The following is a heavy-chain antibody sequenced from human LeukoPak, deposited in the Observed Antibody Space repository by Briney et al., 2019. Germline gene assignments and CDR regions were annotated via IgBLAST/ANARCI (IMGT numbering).Heavy chain of an antibody. Sequence: HPGGSLRLSCAASGFTFSSYAMSWVRQAPGKGLEWVSAISGSGGSTYYADSVKGRFTISRDNSKNTLYLQMNSLRAEDTAVYYCARDVGSEVAAAGTAGYWGQGTLVTVSS. J-gene: IGHJ4*02. CDR2: ISGSGGST. CDR3: ARDVGSEVAAAGTAGY. D-gene: IGHD6-13*01. CDR1: GFTFSSYA. V-gene: IGHV3-23*01.